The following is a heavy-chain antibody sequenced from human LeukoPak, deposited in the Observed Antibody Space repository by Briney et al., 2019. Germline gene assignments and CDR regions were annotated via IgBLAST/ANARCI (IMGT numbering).Heavy chain of an antibody. D-gene: IGHD2-21*02. J-gene: IGHJ4*02. CDR2: INRSGSA. Sequence: SETLSLTCAVYGGSLSFYYWSWIRQSPEKGLEWIGEINRSGSANYNPSLKSRVTISVDTSKNQFSLKLSSVNAADTAVYYCARGGFYCGDDCYVDYWGQGTLVTVSS. CDR1: GGSLSFYY. V-gene: IGHV4-34*01. CDR3: ARGGFYCGDDCYVDY.